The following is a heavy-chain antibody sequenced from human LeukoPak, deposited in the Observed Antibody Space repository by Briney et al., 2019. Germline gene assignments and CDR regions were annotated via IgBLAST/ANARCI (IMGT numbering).Heavy chain of an antibody. Sequence: GGSLRLSCAASGFTVSSNYMSWVRQAPGKGLEWVSVIYSGGSTYYADSVKGRFTISRDNSKNTLYLQMNSLRAEDTAVYYCAKGPRSWKGVSYYFDYWGQGTLVTVSS. J-gene: IGHJ4*02. CDR3: AKGPRSWKGVSYYFDY. D-gene: IGHD3-16*02. CDR1: GFTVSSNY. CDR2: IYSGGST. V-gene: IGHV3-53*01.